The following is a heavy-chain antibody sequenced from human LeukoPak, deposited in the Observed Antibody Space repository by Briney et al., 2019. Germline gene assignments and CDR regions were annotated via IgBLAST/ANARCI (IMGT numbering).Heavy chain of an antibody. CDR3: ARREYRITMIT. D-gene: IGHD3-22*01. CDR2: INHSGST. CDR1: GGSFSGYY. Sequence: SETLSLTCAVYGGSFSGYYWSWIRQPPGKGLEWIGEINHSGSTNYNPSLKSRVTISVDTSKNQFSLKLSSVTAADTAVYYCARREYRITMITWGQGTMVTVSS. V-gene: IGHV4-34*01. J-gene: IGHJ3*01.